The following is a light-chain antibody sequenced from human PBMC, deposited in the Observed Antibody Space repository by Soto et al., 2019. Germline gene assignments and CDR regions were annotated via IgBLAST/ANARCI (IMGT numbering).Light chain of an antibody. CDR3: QQYNSYST. V-gene: IGKV1-5*03. J-gene: IGKJ5*01. CDR1: QSISSW. CDR2: KAS. Sequence: DIPMTQSPSTLSASVGDRVTLTCRASQSISSWLAWYQQKPGKAPKLLIYKASSLESGVPSRFSGSGSGTEFTLTISSLQPDDFATYYCQQYNSYSTFGQGTRLE.